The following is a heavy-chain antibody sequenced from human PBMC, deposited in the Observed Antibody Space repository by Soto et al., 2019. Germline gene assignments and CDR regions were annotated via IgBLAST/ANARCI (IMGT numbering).Heavy chain of an antibody. Sequence: GGSLRLSCAASGFTFSSYGMHWVRQAPGKGLEWVAVIWYDGSNKYYADSVKGRFTISRDNSKNTLYLQMNSLRAEDTAVYYCARDLFSDITTLGYWGQGTLVTVSS. V-gene: IGHV3-33*01. CDR3: ARDLFSDITTLGY. CDR2: IWYDGSNK. CDR1: GFTFSSYG. J-gene: IGHJ4*02. D-gene: IGHD3-22*01.